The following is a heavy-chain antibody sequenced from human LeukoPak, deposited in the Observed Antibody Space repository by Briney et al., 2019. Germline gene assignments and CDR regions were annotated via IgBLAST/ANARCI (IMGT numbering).Heavy chain of an antibody. CDR3: ARDEGFCSGGSCHIPGFDY. CDR1: GFTFSSYG. J-gene: IGHJ4*02. V-gene: IGHV3-48*04. CDR2: ISDSGSTT. Sequence: HPGGSLRLSCAASGFTFSSYGMHWVRQAPGKGLEWVSGISDSGSTTYYADSVKGRFTISRDNAKNSLYLQMNSLRAEDTAVYYCARDEGFCSGGSCHIPGFDYWGQGTLVTVSS. D-gene: IGHD2-15*01.